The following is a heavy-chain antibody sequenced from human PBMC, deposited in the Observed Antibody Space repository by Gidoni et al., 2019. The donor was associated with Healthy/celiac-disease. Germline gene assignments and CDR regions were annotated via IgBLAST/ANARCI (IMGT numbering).Heavy chain of an antibody. CDR2: IYTSGST. CDR3: AREVGGWLQLRGYFDY. J-gene: IGHJ4*02. D-gene: IGHD5-12*01. Sequence: QVQLQESGPGLVKPSQTLSLTCTVSGGSISSGSYYWSWIRQPAGKGLEWIGRIYTSGSTNYNPSLKSRVTISVDTSKNQFSLKLSSVTAADTAVYYCAREVGGWLQLRGYFDYWGQGTLVTVSS. V-gene: IGHV4-61*02. CDR1: GGSISSGSYY.